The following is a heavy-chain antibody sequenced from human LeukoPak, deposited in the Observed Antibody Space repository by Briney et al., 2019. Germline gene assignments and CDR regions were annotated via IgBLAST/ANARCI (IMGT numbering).Heavy chain of an antibody. CDR3: ASLDTALLNSAY. J-gene: IGHJ4*02. CDR1: GFTFSNDW. CDR2: IKQDGSAK. V-gene: IGHV3-7*01. Sequence: PGGSLRLSCAVFGFTFSNDWMSWVRQAPGKGLEWVAMIKQDGSAKYYVDSVRGRFTISRDDAKNSLYPQMNSLRAEDTAVYYCASLDTALLNSAYWGQGTLVTVSP. D-gene: IGHD5-18*01.